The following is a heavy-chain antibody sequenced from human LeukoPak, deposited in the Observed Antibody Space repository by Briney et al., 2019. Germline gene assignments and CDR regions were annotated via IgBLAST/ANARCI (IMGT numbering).Heavy chain of an antibody. V-gene: IGHV1-2*06. CDR3: ARGRGSWGGDYFDY. CDR2: INPNTGDI. D-gene: IGHD1-26*01. CDR1: GYTFTGYY. Sequence: ASVKVSCKAFGYTFTGYYMHWVRQAPGQGLEWMGRINPNTGDINLAQKFQGRVTMTRDTSIMTSHMELRWLRSGDTAVYYCARGRGSWGGDYFDYWGQGTLVTASS. J-gene: IGHJ4*02.